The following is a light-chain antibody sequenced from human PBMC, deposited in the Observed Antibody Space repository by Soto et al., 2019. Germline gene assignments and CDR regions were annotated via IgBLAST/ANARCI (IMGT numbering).Light chain of an antibody. V-gene: IGKV3-20*01. CDR2: DAS. CDR3: QQYESSSYT. J-gene: IGKJ2*01. Sequence: EIVLTQSPGTLSLSPGERATLSCRASQSVSSRSLAWYQQKRGQAPRLLIYDASRRAPGIPDRFSGSGSGTDFTLTIGRLEPEDFAVYHCQQYESSSYTFGQGTKLEIK. CDR1: QSVSSRS.